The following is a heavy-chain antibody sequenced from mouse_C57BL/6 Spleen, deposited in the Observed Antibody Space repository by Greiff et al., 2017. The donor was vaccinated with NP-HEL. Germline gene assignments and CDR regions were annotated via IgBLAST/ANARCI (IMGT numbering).Heavy chain of an antibody. V-gene: IGHV5-15*01. CDR3: ARQNYGSLPYAMDY. J-gene: IGHJ4*01. Sequence: EVKVVESGGGLVQPGGSLKLSCAASGFTFSDYGMAWVRQAPRKGPEWVAFISNLAYSIYYADTVTGRFTISRENAKNTLYLEMSSLRSEDTAMYYCARQNYGSLPYAMDYWGQGTSVTVSS. CDR2: ISNLAYSI. CDR1: GFTFSDYG. D-gene: IGHD1-1*01.